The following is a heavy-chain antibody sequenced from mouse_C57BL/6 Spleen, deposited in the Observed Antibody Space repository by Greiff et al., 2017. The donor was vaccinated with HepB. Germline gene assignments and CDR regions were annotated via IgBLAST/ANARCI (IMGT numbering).Heavy chain of an antibody. V-gene: IGHV1-15*01. CDR1: GYTFTDYE. CDR3: ARGDQYLDY. CDR2: IDPETGGT. J-gene: IGHJ2*01. D-gene: IGHD2-10*02. Sequence: QVQLKESGAELVRPGASVTLSCKASGYTFTDYEMHWVKQTPVHGLEWIGAIDPETGGTKYNEKFKSKATLTVDKPSSTAYMQLSSLTSEDSAVYYCARGDQYLDYWGQGTTLTVSS.